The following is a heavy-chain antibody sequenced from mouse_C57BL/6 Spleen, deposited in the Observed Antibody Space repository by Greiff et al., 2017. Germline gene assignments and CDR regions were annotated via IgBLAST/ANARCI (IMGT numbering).Heavy chain of an antibody. CDR3: ARRGDYGNYLDY. CDR2: IDPSDSYT. Sequence: QVQLQQPGAELVMPGASVKLSCKASGYTFTSYWMHWVKQRPGQGLEWIGEIDPSDSYTNYNQKFKGKSTLTVDKSSSTAYMQLGSLTSEDSAVYYCARRGDYGNYLDYWGQGTTLTVSS. J-gene: IGHJ2*01. D-gene: IGHD2-1*01. CDR1: GYTFTSYW. V-gene: IGHV1-69*01.